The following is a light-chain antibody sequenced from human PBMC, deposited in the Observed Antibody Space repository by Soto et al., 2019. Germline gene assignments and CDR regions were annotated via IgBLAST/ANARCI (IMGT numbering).Light chain of an antibody. CDR3: SSYTSSSTGV. V-gene: IGLV2-14*01. CDR1: SSDVGGYNY. Sequence: QSALTQPASVSGSPGQSITISCTGTSSDVGGYNYVSWYQQHPGKAPKLMIYDVSNRPSEVSNRFSGSKSGNTASLTISGLQAEDEADYYCSSYTSSSTGVFGGGTKVTVL. CDR2: DVS. J-gene: IGLJ3*02.